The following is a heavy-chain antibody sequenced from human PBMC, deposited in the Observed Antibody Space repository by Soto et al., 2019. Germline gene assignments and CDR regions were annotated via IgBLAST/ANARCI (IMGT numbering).Heavy chain of an antibody. V-gene: IGHV1-18*01. CDR1: GYTFTSDG. J-gene: IGHJ6*02. Sequence: ASVKVSCKASGYTFTSDGISWVRQAPGQGLEWMGWISAYNGNTNYAQKLQGRVTMTTDTSTSTAYMELRSLRSDDTAVYYCARTRPITIFGVVNYYYGMDVWGQGTTVTVSS. D-gene: IGHD3-3*01. CDR2: ISAYNGNT. CDR3: ARTRPITIFGVVNYYYGMDV.